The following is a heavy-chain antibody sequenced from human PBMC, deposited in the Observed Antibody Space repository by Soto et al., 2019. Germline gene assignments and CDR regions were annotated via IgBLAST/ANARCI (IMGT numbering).Heavy chain of an antibody. D-gene: IGHD3-10*01. CDR1: GFTVSSYW. Sequence: SLRLSCAASGFTVSSYWTHWVRQAPGKGLVGVSRMNSDGSSTSYADSVKGRFTISRDNAKNTLYLQMNSLRAEDTAVYYCARVEWFGELTYWVQGPLFTVSS. J-gene: IGHJ4*02. CDR2: MNSDGSST. V-gene: IGHV3-74*01. CDR3: ARVEWFGELTY.